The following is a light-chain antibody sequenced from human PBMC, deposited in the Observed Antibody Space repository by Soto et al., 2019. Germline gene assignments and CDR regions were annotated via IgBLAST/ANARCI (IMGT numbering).Light chain of an antibody. CDR3: QQLNSYSIT. CDR2: AAT. CDR1: QDIGDW. V-gene: IGKV1-12*01. Sequence: DIHMTQSQSSVSAAIGDRVTIASRASQDIGDWLIWYQQKPGKAPKVLIYAATNLQSGAPSRFSGSGSGTEFTLTISSLQPEDFATYYCQQLNSYSITFGQGTRLEI. J-gene: IGKJ5*01.